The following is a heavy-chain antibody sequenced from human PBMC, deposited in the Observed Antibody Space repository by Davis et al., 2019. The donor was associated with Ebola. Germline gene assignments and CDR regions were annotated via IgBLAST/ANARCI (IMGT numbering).Heavy chain of an antibody. V-gene: IGHV1-46*01. D-gene: IGHD3-10*01. J-gene: IGHJ3*02. CDR2: INPSGGST. CDR3: AREWWGDDAFDI. Sequence: AASVKVSCKASGYTFTRYYMHWVRQAPGQGLEWMGIINPSGGSTSYAQKFQGRVTMTRDTSTSTVYMELSSLRSEDTAVYYCAREWWGDDAFDIWGQGTMVTVSS. CDR1: GYTFTRYY.